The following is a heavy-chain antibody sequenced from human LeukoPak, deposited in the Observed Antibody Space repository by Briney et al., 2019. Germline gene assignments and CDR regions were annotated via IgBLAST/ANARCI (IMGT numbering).Heavy chain of an antibody. CDR3: ARDLLRAPDGDY. Sequence: GASVKVSCKASGYTFTSYYMRWVRQAPGQGLEWMGIINPSGGSTSYAQKFQGRVTMTRDTSTSTVYMELSSLRSEDTAVYYCARDLLRAPDGDYRGQGTLVTVSS. CDR2: INPSGGST. CDR1: GYTFTSYY. D-gene: IGHD5-24*01. V-gene: IGHV1-46*01. J-gene: IGHJ4*02.